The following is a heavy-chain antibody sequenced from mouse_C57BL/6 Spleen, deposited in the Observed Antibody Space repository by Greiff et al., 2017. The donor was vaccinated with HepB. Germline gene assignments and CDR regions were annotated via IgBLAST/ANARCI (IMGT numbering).Heavy chain of an antibody. V-gene: IGHV14-4*01. J-gene: IGHJ4*01. CDR3: TRNYAAMDY. CDR2: IDPENGDT. D-gene: IGHD2-1*01. Sequence: VQLQQSGAELVRPGASVKLSCTASGFNITDDYMHWVKQRPEQGLEWIGWIDPENGDTEYASKFQGKATITADTSSNTAYLQLSSLTSEDTAVYYCTRNYAAMDYWGQGTSVTVSS. CDR1: GFNITDDY.